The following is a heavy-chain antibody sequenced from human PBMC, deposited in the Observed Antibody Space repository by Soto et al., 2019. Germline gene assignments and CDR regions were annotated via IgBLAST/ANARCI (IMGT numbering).Heavy chain of an antibody. CDR3: ARVGYSYAYYYYYGMDV. D-gene: IGHD5-18*01. CDR1: RFTFSSYA. Sequence: PGGSLRLSCAASRFTFSSYAMSWVRQAPGKGLEWVSAISGSGGSTYYADSVKGRFTISRDNSKNTLYLQMNSLRDEDTAVYYCARVGYSYAYYYYYGMDVWGQGTTVTVSS. V-gene: IGHV3-23*01. J-gene: IGHJ6*02. CDR2: ISGSGGST.